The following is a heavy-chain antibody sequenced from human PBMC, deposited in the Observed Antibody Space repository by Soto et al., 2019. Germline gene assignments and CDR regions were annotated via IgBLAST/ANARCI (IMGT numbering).Heavy chain of an antibody. V-gene: IGHV1-69*13. CDR2: IIPIFGTA. CDR3: ARDLLWVDTAMVYYFDS. Sequence: SVKVSCRASGGTFSSYAISWVRQAPGQGLEWMGGIIPIFGTANYAQKFQGRVTITADESTSTAYMELSSLRSEDTAVYYCARDLLWVDTAMVYYFDSWGQGTLVTVSS. J-gene: IGHJ4*02. CDR1: GGTFSSYA. D-gene: IGHD5-18*01.